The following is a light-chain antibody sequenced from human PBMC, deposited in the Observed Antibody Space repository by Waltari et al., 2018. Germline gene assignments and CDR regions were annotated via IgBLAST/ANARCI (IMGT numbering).Light chain of an antibody. Sequence: DVVLTQSPLSLSVTLGQSASVSCRSSQSLAFSDGKTYLNWFHQRPGQSPRRLIYKVSNRESGVPDRISGSGSGTDFTLKISRVEAEDVGVYYCMQSLQAVWTFGQGTKVEIK. CDR1: QSLAFSDGKTY. CDR2: KVS. CDR3: MQSLQAVWT. J-gene: IGKJ1*01. V-gene: IGKV2-30*01.